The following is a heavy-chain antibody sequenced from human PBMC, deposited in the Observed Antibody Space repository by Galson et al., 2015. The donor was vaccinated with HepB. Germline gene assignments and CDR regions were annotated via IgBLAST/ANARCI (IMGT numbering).Heavy chain of an antibody. J-gene: IGHJ6*02. Sequence: SVKVSCKASGYTFTSYYMHWVRQAPGQGLEWMGIINPSGGSTSYAQKFQGRVTMTRDTSTSTVYMELSSLRSEDTAVYYCARTVEKLVAAAGYYYYYGMDVWGQGTTVTVSS. CDR1: GYTFTSYY. CDR2: INPSGGST. D-gene: IGHD6-13*01. CDR3: ARTVEKLVAAAGYYYYYGMDV. V-gene: IGHV1-46*01.